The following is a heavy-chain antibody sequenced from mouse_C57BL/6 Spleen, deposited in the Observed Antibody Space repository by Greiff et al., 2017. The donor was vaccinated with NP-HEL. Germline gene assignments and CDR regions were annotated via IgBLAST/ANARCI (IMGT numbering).Heavy chain of an antibody. V-gene: IGHV1-62-2*01. CDR2: FYPGSGSI. CDR1: GYTFTEYT. D-gene: IGHD1-1*01. Sequence: VKLQESGAELVKPGASVKLSCKASGYTFTEYTIHWVKQRSGQGLEWIGWFYPGSGSIKYNEKFKDKATLTADKSSSTVYMELSRLTSEDSAVYFCARHEGYGSSSYWYFDVWGTGTTVTVSS. J-gene: IGHJ1*03. CDR3: ARHEGYGSSSYWYFDV.